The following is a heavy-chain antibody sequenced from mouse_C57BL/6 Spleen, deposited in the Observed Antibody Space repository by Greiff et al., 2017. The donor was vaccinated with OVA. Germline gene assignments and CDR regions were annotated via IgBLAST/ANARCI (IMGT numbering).Heavy chain of an antibody. Sequence: VQLQQSGAELMKPGASVKLSCKATGYTFTGYWIEWVKQRPGHGLEWIGEILPGSGSTNYTEKFKGKATFTADTSSNTAYMQLSSLTTEDSAIEYCARSGDYAMDYGGQGTSGTVSS. CDR2: ILPGSGST. CDR1: GYTFTGYW. CDR3: ARSGDYAMDY. D-gene: IGHD4-1*01. J-gene: IGHJ4*01. V-gene: IGHV1-9*01.